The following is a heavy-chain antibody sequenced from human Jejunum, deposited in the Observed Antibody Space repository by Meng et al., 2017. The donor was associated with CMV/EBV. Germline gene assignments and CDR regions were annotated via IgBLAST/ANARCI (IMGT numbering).Heavy chain of an antibody. D-gene: IGHD2-15*01. J-gene: IGHJ6*02. CDR2: MNPNNGNT. Sequence: NWGRQAPGQGLEWMGWMNPNNGNTGYAQKFQGRFTMTWNTSISTAYMELSSLRSEDTAIYYCASHQQFCSGGSCYSLGYYYGMDVWGQGTTVTVSS. CDR3: ASHQQFCSGGSCYSLGYYYGMDV. V-gene: IGHV1-8*01.